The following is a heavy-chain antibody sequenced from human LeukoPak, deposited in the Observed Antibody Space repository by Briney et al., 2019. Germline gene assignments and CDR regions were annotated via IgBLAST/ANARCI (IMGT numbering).Heavy chain of an antibody. J-gene: IGHJ3*02. CDR1: GFTFSSYS. CDR3: ARVLLGGSGSYLDALDI. D-gene: IGHD3-10*01. Sequence: GGSLRLSCAASGFTFSSYSMNWVRQAPGKGLEWVSSITTSSSYIHYADSVKGRFTISRDNAKNSLYLQMNSLRAEDTAVYYCARVLLGGSGSYLDALDIWGQGTMVTVPS. CDR2: ITTSSSYI. V-gene: IGHV3-21*01.